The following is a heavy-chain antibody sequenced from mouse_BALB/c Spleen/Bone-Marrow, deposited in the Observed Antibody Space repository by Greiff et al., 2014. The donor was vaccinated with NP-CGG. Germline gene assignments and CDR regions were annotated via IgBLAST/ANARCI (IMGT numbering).Heavy chain of an antibody. CDR2: IWGGGIT. Sequence: QVQLQQSGPGLVAPSQSLSITCTVSGFSLTDYGVSWIRQPPGKGLEWLGVIWGGGITYYNSALKSRLSISKDNSKSQVFSKMNSLQTDDTAMYYCAKLNWDEGDYWGQGTTLTVSS. V-gene: IGHV2-6-5*01. CDR1: GFSLTDYG. D-gene: IGHD4-1*01. J-gene: IGHJ2*01. CDR3: AKLNWDEGDY.